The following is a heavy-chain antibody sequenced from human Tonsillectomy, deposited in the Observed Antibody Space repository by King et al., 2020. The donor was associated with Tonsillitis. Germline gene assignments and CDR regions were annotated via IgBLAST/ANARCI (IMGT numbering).Heavy chain of an antibody. CDR1: GYTFTGYY. J-gene: IGHJ3*02. CDR2: INPDSGGT. D-gene: IGHD1-1*01. V-gene: IGHV1-2*02. CDR3: ARNSAYNYDEEDAFDI. Sequence: VQLVESGAEVKKPGASLKVSCKASGYTFTGYYIHWVRQAPGQGLEWLGWINPDSGGTDYAQMFQGRVTMTRDTSISTAYMELSRLTSDDTAVYYCARNSAYNYDEEDAFDIWGQGTMVTVSS.